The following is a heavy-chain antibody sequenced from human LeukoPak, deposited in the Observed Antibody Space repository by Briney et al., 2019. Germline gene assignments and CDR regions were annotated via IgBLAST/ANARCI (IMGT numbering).Heavy chain of an antibody. CDR3: ARLPVDCSSTSCYHAFDI. Sequence: SETLSLTCTVSGGSISSYYWSWIRQPPGKGLEWIGYIYYSGSTNYNPSLKSRVTISVDRSKNQFSLKLSSVTAADTAVYYCARLPVDCSSTSCYHAFDIWGQGTMVTVSS. D-gene: IGHD2-2*01. V-gene: IGHV4-59*12. CDR2: IYYSGST. J-gene: IGHJ3*02. CDR1: GGSISSYY.